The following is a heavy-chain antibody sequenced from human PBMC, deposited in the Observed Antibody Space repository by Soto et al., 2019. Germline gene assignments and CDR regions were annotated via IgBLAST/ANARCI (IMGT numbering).Heavy chain of an antibody. CDR3: ARAAVTGTAGLDV. Sequence: GGSVHDTLQSTLYIFIGLYMHWLRQALGRGLEWIGWSNPNSGGTTAAEKFQGSITMAGDTSIITAYMELTRLTADDTAVYYCARAAVTGTAGLDVWGQGTQVTVSS. J-gene: IGHJ4*02. D-gene: IGHD6-19*01. CDR1: LYIFIGLY. V-gene: IGHV1-2*02. CDR2: SNPNSGGT.